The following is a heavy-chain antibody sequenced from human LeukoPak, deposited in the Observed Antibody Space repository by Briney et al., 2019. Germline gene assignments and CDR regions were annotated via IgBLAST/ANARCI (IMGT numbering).Heavy chain of an antibody. Sequence: GGSLRLSCAAPGLSLDNSAMSWVRQAPGKGLQWVSSITDSGRSTNYADSVKGRFTISRDNSKNTMHLHMNSLTAGDTAVYYCAKHPGPYGGNPFNLWGQGTLVTVSS. D-gene: IGHD4/OR15-4a*01. V-gene: IGHV3-23*01. CDR2: ITDSGRST. J-gene: IGHJ5*02. CDR3: AKHPGPYGGNPFNL. CDR1: GLSLDNSA.